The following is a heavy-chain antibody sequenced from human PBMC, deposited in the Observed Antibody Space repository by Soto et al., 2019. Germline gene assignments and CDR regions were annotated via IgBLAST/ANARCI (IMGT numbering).Heavy chain of an antibody. V-gene: IGHV4-31*03. CDR2: RYYSEST. D-gene: IGHD2-15*01. J-gene: IGHJ4*02. CDR1: VGSITTGGYY. Sequence: PSETLSVTCTISVGSITTGGYYWSWIRQLPGKGLEWIGHRYYSESTYYNPSLKSRVSISLDTSKNQFSLKLSFVTAADTAMYYCARTKCSGGSCYSWSLDYWGQGTTVTVSS. CDR3: ARTKCSGGSCYSWSLDY.